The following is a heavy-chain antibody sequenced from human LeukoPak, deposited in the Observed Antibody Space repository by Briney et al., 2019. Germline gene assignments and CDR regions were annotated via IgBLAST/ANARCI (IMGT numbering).Heavy chain of an antibody. D-gene: IGHD1-26*01. Sequence: KISCKGSGYSITSYWIGWVRQMPGKGLEWMGIIYPGDSDTRYSPSFQDQITILADKSISTAYLQWSSLKASDTAMYYCARPKGGSYAFDIWGQGTMVTVSS. CDR1: GYSITSYW. J-gene: IGHJ3*02. CDR2: IYPGDSDT. V-gene: IGHV5-51*01. CDR3: ARPKGGSYAFDI.